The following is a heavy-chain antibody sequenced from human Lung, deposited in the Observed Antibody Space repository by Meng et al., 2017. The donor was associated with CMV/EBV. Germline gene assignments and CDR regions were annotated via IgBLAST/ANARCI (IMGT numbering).Heavy chain of an antibody. D-gene: IGHD3-3*01. V-gene: IGHV4-39*01. CDR2: IYYSGST. CDR1: GGSISSSSYY. J-gene: IGHJ4*01. CDR3: ARLTIFGGVRY. Sequence: SETLSLXCTVSGGSISSSSYYWGWIRQPPGKGLEWIGSIYYSGSTYYNPSLKSRVTISVDTSKNQFSLKLSSVTAADTAVYYCARLTIFGGVRYGGHGTLVTVSS.